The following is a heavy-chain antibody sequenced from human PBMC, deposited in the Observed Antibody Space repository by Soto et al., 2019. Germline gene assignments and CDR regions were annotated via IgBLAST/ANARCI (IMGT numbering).Heavy chain of an antibody. D-gene: IGHD2-21*02. CDR3: VREDDGGDRDYYGLDV. J-gene: IGHJ6*02. Sequence: QIQLQESGPGLVRPSQTLSLTCTVSGGSLNSEHYHWTWIRQSPGQGLEWIGYIHDTGSVRYNPCLQGRITMSVDTSKNLFSANLSSVTAADTAVYFCVREDDGGDRDYYGLDVWGQGTMGTVSS. V-gene: IGHV4-30-4*01. CDR2: IHDTGSV. CDR1: GGSLNSEHYH.